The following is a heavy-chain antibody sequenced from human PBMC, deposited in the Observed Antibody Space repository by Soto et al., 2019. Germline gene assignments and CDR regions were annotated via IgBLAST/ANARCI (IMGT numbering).Heavy chain of an antibody. J-gene: IGHJ4*02. Sequence: ASVKVSCKASGYTFTSYGISWVRQAPGQALEWMGWISAYNGNTNYAQKLQGRVTMTTDTSTSTAYMELRSLRSDDTAVYYCARGDYYDSSGYYYDYWGQGTLVTVSS. CDR1: GYTFTSYG. V-gene: IGHV1-18*04. CDR2: ISAYNGNT. D-gene: IGHD3-22*01. CDR3: ARGDYYDSSGYYYDY.